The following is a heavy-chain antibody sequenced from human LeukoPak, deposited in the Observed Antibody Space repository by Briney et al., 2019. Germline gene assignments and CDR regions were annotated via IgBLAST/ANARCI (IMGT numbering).Heavy chain of an antibody. J-gene: IGHJ4*02. D-gene: IGHD6-13*01. Sequence: SETLSLTCTVSGGSLNDYYWTWIRQPPGRGLEWIGYMYYSGSTKYNPSLKSRLTISLDRSRNQFSLKMTSVNTADTAMYYCARASGYSSSWTPNDYWGQGTLVTVSS. CDR1: GGSLNDYY. CDR3: ARASGYSSSWTPNDY. V-gene: IGHV4-59*01. CDR2: MYYSGST.